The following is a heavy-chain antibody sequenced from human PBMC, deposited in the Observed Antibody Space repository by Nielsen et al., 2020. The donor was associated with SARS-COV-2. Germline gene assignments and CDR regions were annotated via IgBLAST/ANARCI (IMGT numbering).Heavy chain of an antibody. J-gene: IGHJ1*01. CDR3: ARMGCSSTSCYVYPEYFQH. D-gene: IGHD2-2*01. Sequence: VRQMPGKGLEWMASIYPSDSDARYSPSFQGQVSISVDKSISTAYLQWSSLKASDTAMYYCARMGCSSTSCYVYPEYFQHWGQGTLVTVSS. V-gene: IGHV5-51*01. CDR2: IYPSDSDA.